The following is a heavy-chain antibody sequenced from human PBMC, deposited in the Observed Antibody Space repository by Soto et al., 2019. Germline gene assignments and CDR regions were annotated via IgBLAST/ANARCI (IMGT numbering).Heavy chain of an antibody. J-gene: IGHJ5*02. Sequence: GWSLRLSCVASGFTFSEYSMHWVRQAPGKGLQYVSTISSDGDITYYADSVKGRFTISRDNSKNTLYLQMNSLRPEDTAVYDCVKVSTFYDILTGYYSTNFFDPWGQGTLVTLSS. CDR2: ISSDGDIT. D-gene: IGHD3-9*01. CDR1: GFTFSEYS. CDR3: VKVSTFYDILTGYYSTNFFDP. V-gene: IGHV3-64D*06.